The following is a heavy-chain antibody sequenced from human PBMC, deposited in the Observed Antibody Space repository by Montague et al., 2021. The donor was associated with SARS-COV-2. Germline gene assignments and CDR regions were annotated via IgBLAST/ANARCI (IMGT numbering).Heavy chain of an antibody. J-gene: IGHJ3*02. CDR2: IYHSGTT. Sequence: SETLSLTCSVSGGSFSSSSYYWGWIRQSPGKGSEWVGSIYHSGTTXYKPSLQSRLTMSIDTPTNQFSLTLTSVTAADTAVFFCVREKVGGLRNVFDIWGQGTTVTVSS. V-gene: IGHV4-39*02. CDR3: VREKVGGLRNVFDI. CDR1: GGSFSSSSYY. D-gene: IGHD1-26*01.